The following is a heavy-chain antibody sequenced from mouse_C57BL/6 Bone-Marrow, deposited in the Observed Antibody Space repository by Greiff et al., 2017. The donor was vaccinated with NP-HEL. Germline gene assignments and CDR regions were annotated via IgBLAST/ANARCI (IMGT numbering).Heavy chain of an antibody. J-gene: IGHJ4*01. Sequence: VKLMESGGGLVQPGGSLKLSCAASGFTFSDYYMYWVRQTPEKRLEWVAYISNGGGSTYYPDTVKGRFTISRDNAKNTLYLQMSRLKSEDTAMYYCARHGAGAMDYWGQGTSVTVSS. CDR1: GFTFSDYY. D-gene: IGHD4-1*01. CDR3: ARHGAGAMDY. V-gene: IGHV5-12*01. CDR2: ISNGGGST.